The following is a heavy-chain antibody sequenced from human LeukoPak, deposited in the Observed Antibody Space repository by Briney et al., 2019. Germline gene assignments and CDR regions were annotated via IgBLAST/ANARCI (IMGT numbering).Heavy chain of an antibody. CDR3: ARGMGTTYYDYVWGSYRYDYFDY. V-gene: IGHV4-4*07. CDR1: GGSISSYY. J-gene: IGHJ4*02. D-gene: IGHD3-16*02. Sequence: PSETLSLTCTVSGGSISSYYWSWIRQPAGKGLEWIGRIYTSGSTNYNPSLKSRVTMSVDTSKNQLSLKLSSVTAADTAVYYCARGMGTTYYDYVWGSYRYDYFDYWGQGTLVTVSS. CDR2: IYTSGST.